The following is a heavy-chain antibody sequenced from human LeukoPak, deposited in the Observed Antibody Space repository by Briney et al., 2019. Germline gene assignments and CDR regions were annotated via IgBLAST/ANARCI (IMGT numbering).Heavy chain of an antibody. CDR1: RYSISNGYY. J-gene: IGHJ4*02. CDR3: ARFDSSGYYFDY. Sequence: SETLSLTCAVPRYSISNGYYWGWIRPPPGKGLEWIGIIYHGGSTYYNPSLKSRVTISVDTSKNQFSLKLSSVTAADTAVYFCARFDSSGYYFDYWGQGTLVTVSS. V-gene: IGHV4-38-2*01. D-gene: IGHD3-22*01. CDR2: IYHGGST.